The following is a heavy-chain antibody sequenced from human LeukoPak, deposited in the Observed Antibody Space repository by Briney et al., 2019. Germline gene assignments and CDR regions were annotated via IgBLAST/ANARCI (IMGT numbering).Heavy chain of an antibody. D-gene: IGHD1-26*01. Sequence: GASVKVSCKASGYTFTSYYIHWVRQAPGQGLEWMGIINPSGGSTYYTQKFQGRLTMTRDMSTSTVYMELSSLRSEDTAVYYCARVVATTRRHDAFDIWGQGTMVTVS. CDR3: ARVVATTRRHDAFDI. J-gene: IGHJ3*02. CDR1: GYTFTSYY. V-gene: IGHV1-46*01. CDR2: INPSGGST.